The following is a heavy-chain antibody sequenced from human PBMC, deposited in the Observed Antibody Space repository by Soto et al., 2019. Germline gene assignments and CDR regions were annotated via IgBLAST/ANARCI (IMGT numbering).Heavy chain of an antibody. CDR3: AGGAGDFSGPDSFDI. D-gene: IGHD3-10*01. Sequence: QVQLQESGPRLVKSSETLSLVCSVSGDSIIRSFWGWIRQSPGKGLQYIGYISDSGVTDYDPSLKTRVTMSLDTSKNQFSLRRTSVTAADTAVYYCAGGAGDFSGPDSFDIWGQGTMVTVSS. CDR1: GDSIIRSF. V-gene: IGHV4-59*01. J-gene: IGHJ3*02. CDR2: ISDSGVT.